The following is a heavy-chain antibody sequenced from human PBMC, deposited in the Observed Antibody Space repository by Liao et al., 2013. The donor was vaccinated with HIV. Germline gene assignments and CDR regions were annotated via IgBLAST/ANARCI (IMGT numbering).Heavy chain of an antibody. J-gene: IGHJ6*03. CDR2: IYTSGST. CDR3: ASKGHFWSGYSAYYYYMDV. V-gene: IGHV4-4*07. CDR1: GGSISSYY. Sequence: QVQLQESGPGLVKPSETLSLTCTVSGGSISSYYWSWIRQPAGKGLEWIGRIYTSGSTNYNPSLKSRVTISVDTSNNQFSLKLSSVTAADTAVYYCASKGHFWSGYSAYYYYMDVWGKGTTVTVSS. D-gene: IGHD3-3*02.